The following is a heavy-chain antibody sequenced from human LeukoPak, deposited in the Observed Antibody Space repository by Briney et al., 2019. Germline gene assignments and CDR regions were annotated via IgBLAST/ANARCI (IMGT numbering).Heavy chain of an antibody. V-gene: IGHV3-11*04. J-gene: IGHJ4*02. Sequence: PGGSLRLSCAASGFTFSDYYMSWIRLAPGKGLELVSYISDSGWTTYYSESVKGRFTISRDSAKNSLFLQMRSLRAEDTAVYYCARALRSGYDLALGYWGQGTLVTVSS. CDR1: GFTFSDYY. D-gene: IGHD5-12*01. CDR3: ARALRSGYDLALGY. CDR2: ISDSGWTT.